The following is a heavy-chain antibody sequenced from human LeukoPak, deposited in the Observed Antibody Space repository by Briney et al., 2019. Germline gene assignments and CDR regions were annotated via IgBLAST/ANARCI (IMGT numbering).Heavy chain of an antibody. Sequence: SETLSLTCTVSGGSISSYYWSWIRQPPGKGLEWIGYIYYSGSTNYNPSLKSRVIISVDTSKNQFSLKLSSVTAADTAVYYCARTYYDILTGFDYWGQGTLVTVSS. CDR2: IYYSGST. CDR1: GGSISSYY. J-gene: IGHJ4*02. V-gene: IGHV4-59*01. D-gene: IGHD3-9*01. CDR3: ARTYYDILTGFDY.